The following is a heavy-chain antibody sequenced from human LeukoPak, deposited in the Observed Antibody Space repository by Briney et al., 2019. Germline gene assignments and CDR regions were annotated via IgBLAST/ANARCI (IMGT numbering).Heavy chain of an antibody. CDR3: ARGSVLKGFDY. V-gene: IGHV3-13*01. Sequence: GGSLRLSCAASGFTFSSYDMHWVRQATGKGLEWVSAIGTAGDTYYPGSVKGRFTISRENAKNSLYLQMNSLGAGDTAVYYCARGSVLKGFDYWGQGTLVTVSS. CDR2: IGTAGDT. J-gene: IGHJ4*02. CDR1: GFTFSSYD. D-gene: IGHD2-8*01.